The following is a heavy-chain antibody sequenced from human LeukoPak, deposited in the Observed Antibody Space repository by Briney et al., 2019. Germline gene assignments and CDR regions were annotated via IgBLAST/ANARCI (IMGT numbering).Heavy chain of an antibody. J-gene: IGHJ4*02. CDR3: AKGRALEVVAAFNY. Sequence: GGSLRLSCAASGFTFSNYWMHWVRQAPGKGLVWVSRINIDGSSTNNADSVKGRFTIPRDNSKNTLYLQMNSLRADDTAIYYCAKGRALEVVAAFNYWGQGTVVTASS. D-gene: IGHD2-15*01. CDR1: GFTFSNYW. CDR2: INIDGSST. V-gene: IGHV3-74*01.